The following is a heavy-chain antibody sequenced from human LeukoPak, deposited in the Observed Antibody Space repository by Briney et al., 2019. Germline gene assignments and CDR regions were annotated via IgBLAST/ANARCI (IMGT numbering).Heavy chain of an antibody. V-gene: IGHV3-7*01. Sequence: AGGSLRLSCAASRFTFSGSWMAWVRQAPGKGLEWVATIKEDGSQKYYIDFVKGRFTISRDNAKNSLFLQMNSLRVEDTAVYFCVRNLAYNSFDIWGQGTMVTVSS. CDR3: VRNLAYNSFDI. J-gene: IGHJ3*02. CDR1: RFTFSGSW. D-gene: IGHD5-24*01. CDR2: IKEDGSQK.